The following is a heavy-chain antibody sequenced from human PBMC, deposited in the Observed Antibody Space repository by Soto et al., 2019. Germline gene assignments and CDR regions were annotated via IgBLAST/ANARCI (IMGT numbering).Heavy chain of an antibody. J-gene: IGHJ5*02. V-gene: IGHV3-53*01. Sequence: QLVESGGGLIQPGGSLRLSCAASGFSVSRKYMSWVRQAPGKGLEWVSTLYSGGSTHYADSVKGRFTISRDNSKNTMYLHMNSLRADDSAIYFCAVGRHKTSGSNTWFDPWGRGTLVTVSS. CDR1: GFSVSRKY. CDR2: LYSGGST. D-gene: IGHD3-22*01. CDR3: AVGRHKTSGSNTWFDP.